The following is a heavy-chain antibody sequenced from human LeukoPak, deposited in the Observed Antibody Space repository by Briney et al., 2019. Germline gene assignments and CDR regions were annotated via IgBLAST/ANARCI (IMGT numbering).Heavy chain of an antibody. CDR3: ARSTVAGWAPIKY. Sequence: ASVKVSCKASGYTFTRYGISWVRQAPGQGLEWMGWISAYNGNTNYAQKLQGRVTMTTDTSTSTAYMELRSLRSEDMAVYYCARSTVAGWAPIKYWGQGTLVTVSS. J-gene: IGHJ4*02. V-gene: IGHV1-18*03. CDR2: ISAYNGNT. CDR1: GYTFTRYG. D-gene: IGHD6-19*01.